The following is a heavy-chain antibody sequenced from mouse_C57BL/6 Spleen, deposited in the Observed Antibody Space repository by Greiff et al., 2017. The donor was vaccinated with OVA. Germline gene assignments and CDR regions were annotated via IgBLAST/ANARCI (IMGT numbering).Heavy chain of an antibody. Sequence: VQLQQSGAELVKPGASVKLSCKASGYTFTSYWMQWVKQRPGQGLEWIGEIDPSDSYTNYNQKFKGKATLTVDTSSSTAYMQLSSLTSEDSAVYYCARSGRDDYDWFAYWGQGTLVTVSA. CDR1: GYTFTSYW. CDR2: IDPSDSYT. D-gene: IGHD2-4*01. V-gene: IGHV1-50*01. J-gene: IGHJ3*01. CDR3: ARSGRDDYDWFAY.